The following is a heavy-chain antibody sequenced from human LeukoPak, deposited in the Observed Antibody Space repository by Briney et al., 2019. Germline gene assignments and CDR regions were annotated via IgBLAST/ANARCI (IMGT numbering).Heavy chain of an antibody. V-gene: IGHV4-39*01. CDR1: GGSISSYY. D-gene: IGHD5-24*01. CDR3: ARPYGGYNLYYFDY. CDR2: IYYTGNT. J-gene: IGHJ4*02. Sequence: SETLSLTCTVSGGSISSYYWSWIRQPPGKGLEWIGSIYYTGNTYYNTSLKSRVSISVDASKNQFSLRLNFMTAADTAVYYCARPYGGYNLYYFDYWGQGTLVTVSS.